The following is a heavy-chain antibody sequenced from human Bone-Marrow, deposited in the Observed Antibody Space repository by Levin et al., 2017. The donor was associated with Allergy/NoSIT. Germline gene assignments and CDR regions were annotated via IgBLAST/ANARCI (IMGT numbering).Heavy chain of an antibody. CDR1: GFTFNNYV. V-gene: IGHV3-23*01. Sequence: GESLKISCVASGFTFNNYVMTWVRQAPGKGLEWVSGISVSGERTYYADSVKGRFAISRDNSKNTFYLQLNSLRPEDTAVYYCARGGASFDYWGQGTLVTVSS. J-gene: IGHJ4*02. CDR2: ISVSGERT. D-gene: IGHD1-26*01. CDR3: ARGGASFDY.